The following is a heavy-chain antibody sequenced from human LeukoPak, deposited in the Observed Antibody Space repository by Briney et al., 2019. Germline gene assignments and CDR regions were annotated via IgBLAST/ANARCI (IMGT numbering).Heavy chain of an antibody. V-gene: IGHV3-21*01. J-gene: IGHJ5*02. CDR2: ITSSSHYI. CDR3: ARAENSGSGGLDP. CDR1: GFTFNIYS. Sequence: RGSLRLSCAASGFTFNIYSMNWVRQAPGKGLECVSRITSSSHYIYYADSVKGRFTISRDNAKNSLYLDMSSLRADDTAVYYCARAENSGSGGLDPWGQGTLVTVSS. D-gene: IGHD2-15*01.